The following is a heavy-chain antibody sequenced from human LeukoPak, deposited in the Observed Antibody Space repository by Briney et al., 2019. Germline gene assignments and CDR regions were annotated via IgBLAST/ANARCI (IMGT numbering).Heavy chain of an antibody. Sequence: PGGSLRLSCAASGFTFSLHTMHWVRQAPGKGPEWVALMSYDGTNKYYEDSVKGRFTISRDNSKNTLYLEINSLKPEDTAVYYCAKVGSGSYYYYKGMDVWGQGTTVTVSS. V-gene: IGHV3-30*18. CDR1: GFTFSLHT. J-gene: IGHJ6*02. CDR2: MSYDGTNK. CDR3: AKVGSGSYYYYKGMDV. D-gene: IGHD1-26*01.